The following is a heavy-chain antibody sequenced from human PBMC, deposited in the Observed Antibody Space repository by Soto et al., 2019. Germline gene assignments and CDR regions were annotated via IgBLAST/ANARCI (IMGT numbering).Heavy chain of an antibody. CDR3: ARAPGIAAAGATYFDY. V-gene: IGHV3-74*01. CDR2: INSDGSST. Sequence: EVQLVESGGGLVQPGGSLRLSCAASGFTFSSYWMHWVRQAPGKGLVWVSRINSDGSSTSYADSVKGRFTISRDNAKTTRYLQMNSLRAEDTAVYYCARAPGIAAAGATYFDYWGQGTLVTVSS. D-gene: IGHD6-13*01. CDR1: GFTFSSYW. J-gene: IGHJ4*02.